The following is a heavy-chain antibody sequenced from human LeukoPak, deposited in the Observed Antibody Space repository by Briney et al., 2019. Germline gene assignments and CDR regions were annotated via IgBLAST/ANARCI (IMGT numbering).Heavy chain of an antibody. CDR3: ARSPNSYDFWSLRPLDY. Sequence: ASVQVSCKASGYTFTSYYMHWVRQAPGQGLEWMGIINPSGGSTSYAQKFQGRVTMTRDTSTSTVYMELSSLRSEDTAVYYCARSPNSYDFWSLRPLDYWGQGTLVTVSS. CDR1: GYTFTSYY. CDR2: INPSGGST. D-gene: IGHD3-3*01. V-gene: IGHV1-46*01. J-gene: IGHJ4*02.